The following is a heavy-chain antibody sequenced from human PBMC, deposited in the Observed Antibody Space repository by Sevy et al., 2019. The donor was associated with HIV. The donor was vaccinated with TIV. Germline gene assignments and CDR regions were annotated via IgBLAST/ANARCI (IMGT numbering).Heavy chain of an antibody. CDR3: VGDSSGYYYFDY. CDR2: IYYSGST. V-gene: IGHV4-30-4*01. D-gene: IGHD3-22*01. J-gene: IGHJ4*02. Sequence: SETLSLTCTVSGGSISSGDYYWSWIRQPPGRGLEWIGYIYYSGSTYYNPSLKSRVTISVDTSKNQFSLKLSSVTAADTAVYYCVGDSSGYYYFDYWGQGTLVTVSS. CDR1: GGSISSGDYY.